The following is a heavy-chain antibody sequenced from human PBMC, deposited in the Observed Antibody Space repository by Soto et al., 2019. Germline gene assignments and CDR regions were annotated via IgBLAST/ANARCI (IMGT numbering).Heavy chain of an antibody. CDR3: ARETDTSLVDY. D-gene: IGHD5-18*01. CDR2: LNPRNGQT. CDR1: GYNFSAYY. V-gene: IGHV1-8*01. J-gene: IGHJ4*02. Sequence: QVQLVQSGAEVKKPGASVKVSCQTSGYNFSAYYFNWVRQAAGQGPEWMGWLNPRNGQTGYVQKFRGRVTMTRDTSIATVYLELSRLTSEDTAIYFCARETDTSLVDYRGQGTLVTVSS.